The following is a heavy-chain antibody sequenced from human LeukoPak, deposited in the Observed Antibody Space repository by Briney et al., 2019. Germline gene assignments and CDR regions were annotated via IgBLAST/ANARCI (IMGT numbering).Heavy chain of an antibody. Sequence: PSETLSLTCTVSGDSISSSSYYWGWIRQPPGKGLEWIGRIYYSGITYYNPSLKSRVTISVDTSKNQFSLKLSSVTAADTAVYYCARQVAPRWGNENWFDPWGQGTLVTVSS. CDR1: GDSISSSSYY. D-gene: IGHD3-16*01. CDR3: ARQVAPRWGNENWFDP. J-gene: IGHJ5*02. CDR2: IYYSGIT. V-gene: IGHV4-39*01.